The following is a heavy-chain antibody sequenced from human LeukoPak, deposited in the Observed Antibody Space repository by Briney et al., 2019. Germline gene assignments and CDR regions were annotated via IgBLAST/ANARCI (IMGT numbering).Heavy chain of an antibody. D-gene: IGHD2-21*01. CDR2: IYTGGTT. J-gene: IGHJ5*02. V-gene: IGHV4-61*02. CDR3: ARESRASRFDP. Sequence: SQTLSLTCSVSGGSISSANYYLSWIRQPAGKGLEWIGRIYTGGTTNYNPSLKTRVTISIDMSKNQFSLTLNSVTAADTAIYYCARESRASRFDPWGQGILVTVSS. CDR1: GGSISSANYY.